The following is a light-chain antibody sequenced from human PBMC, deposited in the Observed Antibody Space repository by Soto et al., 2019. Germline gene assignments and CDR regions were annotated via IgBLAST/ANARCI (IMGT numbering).Light chain of an antibody. CDR2: WAS. J-gene: IGKJ4*01. Sequence: DIVMTRSPDSLAVSLVERATINCNSSQSLLYSSNNKNYLTWYQHKPGQPPKLLIYWASTRESGVPDRFSGSGSGTDFTLTISSLQAEDVAVYYCQQYYSIPPTFGGGTKVDIK. CDR1: QSLLYSSNNKNY. V-gene: IGKV4-1*01. CDR3: QQYYSIPPT.